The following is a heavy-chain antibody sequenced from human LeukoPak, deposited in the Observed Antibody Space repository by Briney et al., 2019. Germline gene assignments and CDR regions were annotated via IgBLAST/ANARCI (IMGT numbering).Heavy chain of an antibody. D-gene: IGHD5-12*01. CDR1: GGSISSYY. Sequence: SETLSLTCTVSGGSISSYYWNWIRQPPGEGLEWIGFVYYSGSTTYNRSLKSRVTISVDTSKNQFSLKLSSVTAADTAVYYCARSGVARHYMDVWGKGTTVTVSS. CDR2: VYYSGST. J-gene: IGHJ6*03. V-gene: IGHV4-59*01. CDR3: ARSGVARHYMDV.